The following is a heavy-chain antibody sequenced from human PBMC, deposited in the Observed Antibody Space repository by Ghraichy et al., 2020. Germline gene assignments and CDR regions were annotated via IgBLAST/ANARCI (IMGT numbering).Heavy chain of an antibody. CDR2: IYYSGST. CDR3: ARDRGYYYDSSSYYYPFIDAFDI. Sequence: SETLSLTCTVSGGSISSGGYYWSWIRQHPGKGLEWIGYIYYSGSTYYNPSLKSRVTISVDTSKNQFSLKLSSVTAADTAVYYCARDRGYYYDSSSYYYPFIDAFDIWGQGTMVTVSS. CDR1: GGSISSGGYY. D-gene: IGHD3-22*01. V-gene: IGHV4-31*03. J-gene: IGHJ3*02.